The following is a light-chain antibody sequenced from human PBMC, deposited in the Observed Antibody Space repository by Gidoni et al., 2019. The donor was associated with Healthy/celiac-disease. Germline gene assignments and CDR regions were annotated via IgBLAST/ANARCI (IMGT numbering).Light chain of an antibody. CDR1: QGIRND. CDR2: AAS. V-gene: IGKV1-6*01. CDR3: LQDYNYPRT. Sequence: AIQMTPSPSSLSASVGDRVTITCRASQGIRNDLGWYQQKPGKAPKLLIYAASSLQSGVPSRFSGSGSGTDFTLTISSLQPEDFATYYCLQDYNYPRTFXXXTKLEIK. J-gene: IGKJ2*01.